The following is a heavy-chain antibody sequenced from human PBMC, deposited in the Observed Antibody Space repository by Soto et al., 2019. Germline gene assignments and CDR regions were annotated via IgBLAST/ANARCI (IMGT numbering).Heavy chain of an antibody. CDR3: AKDLGFWTGINFDY. Sequence: GGSLRLSCAASGFTFENTAMSWVRQAPGKGLEWVSGISGSGGLIYYGDSVKGRFTISRDNSKNTLSLQLNNLRAEDTAVYYCAKDLGFWTGINFDYWGQGALVTVSS. D-gene: IGHD2-8*02. CDR1: GFTFENTA. J-gene: IGHJ4*02. CDR2: ISGSGGLI. V-gene: IGHV3-23*01.